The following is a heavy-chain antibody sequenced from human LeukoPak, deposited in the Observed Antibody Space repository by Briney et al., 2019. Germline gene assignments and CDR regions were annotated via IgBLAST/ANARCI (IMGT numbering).Heavy chain of an antibody. CDR1: GGSFSGYY. D-gene: IGHD1-26*01. CDR3: AREGRDSGSYWGDAFDI. Sequence: KASETLSLTCAVYGGSFSGYYWSWIRQPPGKGLEWIGEINHSGSTYYNPSLKSRVTISVDTSKNQFSLKLSSVTAADTAVYYCAREGRDSGSYWGDAFDIWGQGTMVTVSS. CDR2: INHSGST. J-gene: IGHJ3*02. V-gene: IGHV4-34*01.